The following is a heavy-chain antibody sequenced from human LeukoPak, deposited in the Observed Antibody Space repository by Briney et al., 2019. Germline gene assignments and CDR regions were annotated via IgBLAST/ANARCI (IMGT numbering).Heavy chain of an antibody. J-gene: IGHJ6*03. V-gene: IGHV3-53*01. CDR2: IYSGGST. CDR1: GFTVSSNY. Sequence: GGSLRLSCAASGFTVSSNYMSWVRQAPGKGLEWVSVIYSGGSTYYADSVKGRFTISRDNSKNTLYLQMNSLRAEDTAVYYCAKFRAYYYYYMDVWGKGTTVTVSS. D-gene: IGHD3-10*01. CDR3: AKFRAYYYYYMDV.